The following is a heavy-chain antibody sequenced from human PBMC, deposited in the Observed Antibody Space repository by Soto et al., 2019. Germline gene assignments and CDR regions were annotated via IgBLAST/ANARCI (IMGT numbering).Heavy chain of an antibody. Sequence: SKTLSLTCAVYGGSIYSGRYSWSWIRQPPGKGLEWIGYIYHSGSTYYNPSLKNRVTISVDTSKNQFTLKLSSVTAADTAVYYCASSLWFGSSKPRMAVWGQAILVSVAS. CDR1: GGSIYSGRYS. CDR2: IYHSGST. J-gene: IGHJ4*02. D-gene: IGHD3-10*01. V-gene: IGHV4-30-2*01. CDR3: ASSLWFGSSKPRMAV.